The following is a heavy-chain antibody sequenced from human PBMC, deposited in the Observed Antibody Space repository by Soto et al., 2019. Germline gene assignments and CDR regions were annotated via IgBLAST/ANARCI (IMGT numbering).Heavy chain of an antibody. Sequence: ASVKASCKASGYTFTSYGISWVRQAPGQGLEWMGWISAYNGNTNYAQKLQGRVTMTTDTSTSTAYMELRSLRSDDTAVYYCARDRGSSWLNWFDPWGQGTLVTVSS. V-gene: IGHV1-18*01. J-gene: IGHJ5*02. CDR1: GYTFTSYG. D-gene: IGHD6-13*01. CDR2: ISAYNGNT. CDR3: ARDRGSSWLNWFDP.